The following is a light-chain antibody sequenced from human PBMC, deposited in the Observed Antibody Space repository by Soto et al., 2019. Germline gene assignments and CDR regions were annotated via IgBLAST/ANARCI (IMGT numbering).Light chain of an antibody. CDR2: GAS. V-gene: IGKV3-15*01. CDR1: QSVSSN. Sequence: EIVMTQSPATLSVSPGERATLSCRASQSVSSNLSWYQQKPGQAPRLLIYGASGRATGIPVRFSGSGSGTEFTLTISSLQSEDFAVYYCQQYGSSPTFGQGTRLEI. J-gene: IGKJ5*01. CDR3: QQYGSSPT.